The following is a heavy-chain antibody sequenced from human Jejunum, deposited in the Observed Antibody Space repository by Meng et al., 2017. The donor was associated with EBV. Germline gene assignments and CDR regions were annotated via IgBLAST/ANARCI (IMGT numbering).Heavy chain of an antibody. CDR1: GDSVSSRSYY. CDR3: AGDRRAYCGSDCNPLDY. J-gene: IGHJ4*02. D-gene: IGHD2-21*02. CDR2: MYYSGSS. V-gene: IGHV4-61*01. Sequence: QGHMQETGPGLVKPSETLSLTCTVSGDSVSSRSYYWNWIRQPPGKGLEWIGYMYYSGSSNYNPSLKSRATISIDMSKNQFSLKLNSVTAADTAVYYCAGDRRAYCGSDCNPLDYWGQGTLVTVSS.